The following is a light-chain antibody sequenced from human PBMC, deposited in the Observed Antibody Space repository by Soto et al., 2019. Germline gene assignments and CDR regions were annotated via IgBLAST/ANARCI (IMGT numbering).Light chain of an antibody. Sequence: QSVLTQPPSVSGAPGQRVTISSTRSSSNIGAGYDVHWYQQLPGTAPKLLIYGNSNRPSGAPARFSGSKSGTSASLAITGLQAEDEADYYCQSYDSSLSGSVFGGGTQLTVL. CDR2: GNS. V-gene: IGLV1-40*01. CDR1: SSNIGAGYD. J-gene: IGLJ3*02. CDR3: QSYDSSLSGSV.